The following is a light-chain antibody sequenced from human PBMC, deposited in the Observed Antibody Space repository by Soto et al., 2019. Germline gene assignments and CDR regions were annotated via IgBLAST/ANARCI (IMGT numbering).Light chain of an antibody. CDR2: GGS. CDR1: QSISSNF. Sequence: EIVLTQSPGTLSLSPGDRATLSCRASQSISSNFLAWYQHKPGQSPRLLIYGGSTRVTGIPDRFSGSGSGTDFTLTISRLEPEDFAVYYCQQYGRSPPFIFGPGTRWIS. J-gene: IGKJ3*01. CDR3: QQYGRSPPFI. V-gene: IGKV3-20*01.